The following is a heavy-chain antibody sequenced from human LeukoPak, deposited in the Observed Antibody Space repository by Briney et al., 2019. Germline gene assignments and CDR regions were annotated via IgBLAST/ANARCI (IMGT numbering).Heavy chain of an antibody. CDR3: AKSYYYESSGYYPLDY. Sequence: GGSLRLSCAVSGFTFSSYAMSWVRQAPGKGLEWVSAISGSGDSTYYADSVKGRFSVSRDNSKNTLSLQMNRLRAEDTAEYYCAKSYYYESSGYYPLDYWGQGTLVTVSS. V-gene: IGHV3-23*01. J-gene: IGHJ4*02. D-gene: IGHD3-22*01. CDR2: ISGSGDST. CDR1: GFTFSSYA.